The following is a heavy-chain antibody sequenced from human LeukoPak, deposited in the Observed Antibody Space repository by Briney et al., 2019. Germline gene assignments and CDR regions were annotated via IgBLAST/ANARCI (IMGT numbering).Heavy chain of an antibody. Sequence: GGSLRLSCAASGFTFSSYAMHWVRQAPGEGLEWVAFIRYDRSDEHYADSVKGRFTISRDNSKDTLYLQMNSLRAEDTAVYYCAKDLELAPFDYWGQGTLVTVSS. D-gene: IGHD1-26*01. CDR3: AKDLELAPFDY. CDR2: IRYDRSDE. J-gene: IGHJ4*02. CDR1: GFTFSSYA. V-gene: IGHV3-30*02.